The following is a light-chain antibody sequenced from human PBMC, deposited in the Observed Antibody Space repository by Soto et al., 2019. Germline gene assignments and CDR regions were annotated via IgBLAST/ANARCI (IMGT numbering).Light chain of an antibody. V-gene: IGKV3-15*01. CDR2: GAS. Sequence: EIVITQSPATLSVSPGERATLSCRASQSVSNNLAWYQQRPGQAPRLLIYGASTRATGIPARFSGSGSGTEFTLTISSLQSEDFAVYYCQHYNNWPFTFGQGTKVDIK. CDR1: QSVSNN. CDR3: QHYNNWPFT. J-gene: IGKJ2*01.